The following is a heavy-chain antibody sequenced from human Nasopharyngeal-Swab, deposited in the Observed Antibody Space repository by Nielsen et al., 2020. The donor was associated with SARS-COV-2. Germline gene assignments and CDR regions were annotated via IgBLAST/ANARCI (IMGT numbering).Heavy chain of an antibody. CDR3: ARDRPMVRGVASGGAHYYYYYMDV. V-gene: IGHV4-59*01. CDR2: IDYSGST. J-gene: IGHJ6*03. CDR1: GGSISSYY. Sequence: SETLSLTCTVSGGSISSYYWSGIRQPPGKGLEGMGYIDYSGSTNYNPSLKSRVTISVDTSKNQFSLKLSSVTAADTAVYYCARDRPMVRGVASGGAHYYYYYMDVWGKGTTVTVSS. D-gene: IGHD3-10*01.